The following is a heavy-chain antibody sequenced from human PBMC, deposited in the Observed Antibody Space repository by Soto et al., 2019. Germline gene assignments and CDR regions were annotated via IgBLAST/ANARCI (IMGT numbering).Heavy chain of an antibody. CDR1: GFTFGTYA. J-gene: IGHJ4*02. D-gene: IGHD3-16*01. CDR2: ISGSGGST. Sequence: GGSLRLSCAASGFTFGTYAMSWVRQAPGKGLGWVSAISGSGGSTYYADSVKGRFTLSRDNSKSMLYLQMNSLRAEETAVYYRAKENDLSYWGQRTLVTVSS. V-gene: IGHV3-23*01. CDR3: AKENDLSY.